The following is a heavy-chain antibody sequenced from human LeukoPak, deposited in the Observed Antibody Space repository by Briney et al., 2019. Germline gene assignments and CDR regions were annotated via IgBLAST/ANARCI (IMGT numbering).Heavy chain of an antibody. Sequence: SETLSLTCAVYGGSFSSYYWGWIRQPPGKGLQWIGSIHHSGSTYYNPSLRSRITISVDTSKNQFSLKVSSVTAADTAVYYCAREGDYYDSSGYSETFDIWGQGTMVTVSS. V-gene: IGHV4-34*01. J-gene: IGHJ3*02. D-gene: IGHD3-22*01. CDR3: AREGDYYDSSGYSETFDI. CDR2: IHHSGST. CDR1: GGSFSSYY.